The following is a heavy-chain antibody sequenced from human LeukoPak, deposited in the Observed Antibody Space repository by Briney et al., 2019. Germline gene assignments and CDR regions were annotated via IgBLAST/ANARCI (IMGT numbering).Heavy chain of an antibody. CDR1: EFTFSSYG. CDR2: ISYDGSNK. J-gene: IGHJ6*02. Sequence: GGSLRLSCAASEFTFSSYGMHWVRQAPGKGLEWVAVISYDGSNKYYADSVKGRFTISRDNSKNTLYLQMNSLRAEDTAVYYCAKDGPHYYGSGSFYNNYYGMDVWGQGTTVTVSS. D-gene: IGHD3-10*01. V-gene: IGHV3-30*18. CDR3: AKDGPHYYGSGSFYNNYYGMDV.